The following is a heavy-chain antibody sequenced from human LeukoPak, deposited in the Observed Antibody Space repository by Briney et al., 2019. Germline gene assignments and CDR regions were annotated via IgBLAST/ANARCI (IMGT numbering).Heavy chain of an antibody. J-gene: IGHJ3*02. Sequence: KTSETLSLTCTVSGGSISGYYWGWIRQPPGKGLEWIGSIYYSGSTYYNPSLKSRVTISVDTSKNQFSLKLSSVTAADTAVYYCARDRFASGDALDIWGQGTMVTVSS. D-gene: IGHD6-25*01. CDR2: IYYSGST. CDR3: ARDRFASGDALDI. CDR1: GGSISGYY. V-gene: IGHV4-39*07.